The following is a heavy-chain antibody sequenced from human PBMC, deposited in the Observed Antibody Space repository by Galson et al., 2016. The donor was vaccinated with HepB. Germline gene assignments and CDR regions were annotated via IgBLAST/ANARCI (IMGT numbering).Heavy chain of an antibody. Sequence: SLRLSCAASGFTVSSSAMSWVRQAPGKGLEWVSSIRVSGGSTFYVDSVKGRFTISTDTSKSTLYLQMSSLRAEDTAVYYCAKCSVYSTGWCNSFDPWGQGTPVIVSS. CDR3: AKCSVYSTGWCNSFDP. CDR1: GFTVSSSA. D-gene: IGHD6-19*01. CDR2: IRVSGGST. V-gene: IGHV3-23*01. J-gene: IGHJ5*02.